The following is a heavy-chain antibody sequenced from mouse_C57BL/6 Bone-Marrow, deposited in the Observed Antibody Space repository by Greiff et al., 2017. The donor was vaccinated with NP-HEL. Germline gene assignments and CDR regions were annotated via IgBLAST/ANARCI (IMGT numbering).Heavy chain of an antibody. CDR2: ISNGGGST. J-gene: IGHJ1*03. CDR3: ASGITTVVAHWYFDV. V-gene: IGHV5-12*01. Sequence: EVQGVESGGGLVQPGGSLKLSCAATGFTFSDYYMYWVRQTPEKRLEWVAYISNGGGSTYYPDTVKGRFTISRDNAKNTLYLQMSRLKSEDTAMYYCASGITTVVAHWYFDVWGTGTTVTVSS. CDR1: GFTFSDYY. D-gene: IGHD1-1*01.